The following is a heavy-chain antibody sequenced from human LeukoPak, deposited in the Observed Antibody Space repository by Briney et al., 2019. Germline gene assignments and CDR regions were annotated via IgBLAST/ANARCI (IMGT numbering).Heavy chain of an antibody. CDR1: GFTFSSYS. J-gene: IGHJ4*02. D-gene: IGHD6-19*01. Sequence: GGSLRLSCAASGFTFSSYSMNWVRQAPGKGLEWVSYITGSSSTIYYADSVKGRFTISRDNAKNSLYLLMNSLRAEDTAVYYCARRGASSGGLDYWGQGTLVTVSS. CDR3: ARRGASSGGLDY. V-gene: IGHV3-48*01. CDR2: ITGSSSTI.